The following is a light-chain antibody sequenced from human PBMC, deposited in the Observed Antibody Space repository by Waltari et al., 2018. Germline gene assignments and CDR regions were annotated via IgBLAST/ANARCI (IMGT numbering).Light chain of an antibody. J-gene: IGLJ2*01. CDR2: DDS. V-gene: IGLV3-21*02. Sequence: SYVLTQPPSVSVAPGQTAKITCGGNNIGSKSVHWYQQKPGQAPVLVVYDDSDRPPGIPDRFSGSNSGNTATLTISRVEAGDEADYYCQVWDSSSDHCVFGGGTKLTVL. CDR1: NIGSKS. CDR3: QVWDSSSDHCV.